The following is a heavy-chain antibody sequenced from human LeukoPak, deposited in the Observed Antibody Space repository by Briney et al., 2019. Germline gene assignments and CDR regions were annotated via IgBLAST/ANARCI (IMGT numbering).Heavy chain of an antibody. CDR1: GFTFSSYA. CDR2: IKQDGGEK. V-gene: IGHV3-7*01. D-gene: IGHD6-13*01. J-gene: IGHJ4*01. Sequence: GGSLRLSCAASGFTFSSYAMNWVRQAPGKGLEWVASIKQDGGEKSYVDSVKGRFTISRDNAKNSLYLQMSSLRAEDTAVYYCARDGTAAGLYFDLWGQGALVTVSS. CDR3: ARDGTAAGLYFDL.